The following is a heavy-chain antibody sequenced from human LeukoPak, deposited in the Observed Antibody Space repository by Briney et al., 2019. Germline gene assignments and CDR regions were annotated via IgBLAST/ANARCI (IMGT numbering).Heavy chain of an antibody. D-gene: IGHD1-7*01. V-gene: IGHV3-30-3*01. CDR1: GFTFSSYA. Sequence: PGGSLRLSCAASGFTFSSYAMHWVRQAPGKGLEWVAVISYDGSNKYYADSVKGRFTISRDNSKNTLYLQMNSLRAEDTAVYYCARDGLELRAFDIWGQGTMVTVS. J-gene: IGHJ3*02. CDR2: ISYDGSNK. CDR3: ARDGLELRAFDI.